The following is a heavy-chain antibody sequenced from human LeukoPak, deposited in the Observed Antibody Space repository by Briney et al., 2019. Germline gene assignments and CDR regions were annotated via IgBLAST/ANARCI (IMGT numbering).Heavy chain of an antibody. V-gene: IGHV4-59*08. J-gene: IGHJ4*02. CDR2: MYYSGST. D-gene: IGHD5-18*01. CDR3: ASEDMDTATLLL. Sequence: SETLSLTCTVPGGSISTYYWSWIRQPPGKGLEWIGSMYYSGSTNYKPSLKSRVTISVDTSKNQFSLKLSSVTAADTAVYYCASEDMDTATLLLWGQGTLVTVSS. CDR1: GGSISTYY.